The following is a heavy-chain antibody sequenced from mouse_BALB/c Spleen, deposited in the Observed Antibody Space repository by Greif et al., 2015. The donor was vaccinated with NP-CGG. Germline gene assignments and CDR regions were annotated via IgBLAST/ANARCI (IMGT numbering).Heavy chain of an antibody. CDR3: AREEGFSYWYFDV. J-gene: IGHJ1*01. CDR1: GYAFTNYL. CDR2: INPGSGGT. Sequence: QVQLQQPGAELVRPGTSVKVSCKASGYAFTNYLIEWVKQRPGQGLEWIGVINPGSGGTNYNEKFKGKATLTADKSSSTAYMQLSSLTSDDSAVYFCAREEGFSYWYFDVWGAGTTVTVSS. V-gene: IGHV1-54*01.